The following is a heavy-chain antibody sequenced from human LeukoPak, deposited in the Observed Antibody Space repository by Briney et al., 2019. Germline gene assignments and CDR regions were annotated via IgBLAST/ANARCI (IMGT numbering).Heavy chain of an antibody. CDR3: ARGIITMVRGIIFSSAFDI. CDR1: GYTFTGYY. V-gene: IGHV1-2*02. J-gene: IGHJ3*02. Sequence: ASVKVSCKASGYTFTGYYMHWVRQAPGQGLEWMGWINPNSGGTNYAQKFQGRVTMTRDTSISTAYMELSRLRSDDTAVYYCARGIITMVRGIIFSSAFDIWGQGTMVTVSS. CDR2: INPNSGGT. D-gene: IGHD3-10*01.